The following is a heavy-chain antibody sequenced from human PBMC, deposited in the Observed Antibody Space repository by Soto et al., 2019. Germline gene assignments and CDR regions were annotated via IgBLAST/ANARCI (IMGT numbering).Heavy chain of an antibody. J-gene: IGHJ6*02. V-gene: IGHV3-53*01. CDR2: IYSGGST. CDR1: GFTVSSNY. Sequence: GGSLRLSCAASGFTVSSNYMSWVRRAPGKGLEWVSVIYSGGSTYYADSVKGRFTISRDNSKNTLYLQMNSLRAEDTAVYYCARRQYSSSWNDGYGMDVWGQGTTVTVSS. D-gene: IGHD6-13*01. CDR3: ARRQYSSSWNDGYGMDV.